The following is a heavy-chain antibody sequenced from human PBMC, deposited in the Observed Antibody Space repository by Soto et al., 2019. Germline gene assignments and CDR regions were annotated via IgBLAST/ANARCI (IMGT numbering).Heavy chain of an antibody. J-gene: IGHJ3*02. D-gene: IGHD3-22*01. V-gene: IGHV5-51*01. CDR1: GYSFTSYW. CDR2: IYPGDSDT. CDR3: AIYRPYYHDSSGHDAFDI. Sequence: PGESLKISCKGSGYSFTSYWIGWVRQMPGKGLEWMGIIYPGDSDTRYSPSFQGQVTISADKSISTAYLQWSSLKASDTAMYYCAIYRPYYHDSSGHDAFDIWGQGTMVTVSS.